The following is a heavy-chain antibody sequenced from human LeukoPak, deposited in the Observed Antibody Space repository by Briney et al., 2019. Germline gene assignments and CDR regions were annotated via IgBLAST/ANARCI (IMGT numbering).Heavy chain of an antibody. CDR2: ISSSDGST. J-gene: IGHJ4*02. CDR3: AKALHCGHFGKVDS. Sequence: PGGSLRLSCVASGFTFSSYAMNWVRQAPGKGLEWVSSISSSDGSTYYADSVKGRSTISRDNSKNTLYLQMNSLRAEDTAIYYCAKALHCGHFGKVDSWGQGTLVTVSS. V-gene: IGHV3-23*01. D-gene: IGHD3-10*01. CDR1: GFTFSSYA.